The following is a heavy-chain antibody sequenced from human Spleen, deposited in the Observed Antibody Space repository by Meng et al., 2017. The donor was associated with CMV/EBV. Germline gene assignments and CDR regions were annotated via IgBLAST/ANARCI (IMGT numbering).Heavy chain of an antibody. CDR2: ISSSSSYI. Sequence: GESLKISCAASGFTFTNYDMNWVRQAPGKGLEWVSSISSSSSYIYYADSVKGRFTISRDNAKNSLYLQMNSLRAEDTAVYYCARGPSLHLDYWGQGTLVTVSS. D-gene: IGHD6-6*01. J-gene: IGHJ4*02. V-gene: IGHV3-21*01. CDR3: ARGPSLHLDY. CDR1: GFTFTNYD.